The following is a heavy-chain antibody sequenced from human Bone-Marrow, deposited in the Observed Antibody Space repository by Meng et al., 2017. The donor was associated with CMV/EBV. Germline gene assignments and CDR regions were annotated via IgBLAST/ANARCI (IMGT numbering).Heavy chain of an antibody. V-gene: IGHV4-59*11. CDR2: IHYTGRA. J-gene: IGHJ4*02. CDR1: GVSISTHY. D-gene: IGHD1-1*01. Sequence: QGHLQQSGPGLVNPSETLSLPCRVSGVSISTHYWSWIRQTPGKGLEWIASIHYTGRADYSPSLKSRVTVSVDTSDSQLSLKLSSVTTADTAMYYCAERGGGYWGQGILVTVSS. CDR3: AERGGGY.